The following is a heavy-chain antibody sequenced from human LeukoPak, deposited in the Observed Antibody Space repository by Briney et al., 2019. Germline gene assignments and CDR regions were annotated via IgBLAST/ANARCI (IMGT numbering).Heavy chain of an antibody. CDR1: GGTFSSYA. Sequence: SVKVSCKASGGTFSSYAISWVRQAPGQGLEWMGRIIPILGIANYAQKFQGRVTITADKSTSTAYMKLSSLRSEDTAVYYCARDVEGLYYDSSGYPSDYWGQGTLVTVSS. D-gene: IGHD3-22*01. V-gene: IGHV1-69*04. CDR3: ARDVEGLYYDSSGYPSDY. CDR2: IIPILGIA. J-gene: IGHJ4*02.